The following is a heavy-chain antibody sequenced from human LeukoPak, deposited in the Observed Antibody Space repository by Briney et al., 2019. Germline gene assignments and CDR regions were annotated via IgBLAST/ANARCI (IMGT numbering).Heavy chain of an antibody. D-gene: IGHD5-18*01. Sequence: GGSLRLSCAASGFTFSSYDMHWVRQATGKGLEWVSAIGTAGDTYYPGSVKGRFTISRENAKNSLYLQMNSLRAEDTAAYYCAKDPRDHSYGWSWRYFDYWGQGTLVTVSS. CDR2: IGTAGDT. V-gene: IGHV3-13*01. CDR1: GFTFSSYD. CDR3: AKDPRDHSYGWSWRYFDY. J-gene: IGHJ4*02.